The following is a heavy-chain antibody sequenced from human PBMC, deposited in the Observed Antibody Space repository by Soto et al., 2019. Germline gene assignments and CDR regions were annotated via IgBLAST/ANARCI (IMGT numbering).Heavy chain of an antibody. CDR2: ISYDGSNK. Sequence: PGGSLRLSCAASGFTFSSYGMHWVRQAPGKGLEWVAVISYDGSNKYYADSVKGRFTISRDNSKNTLYLQMNSLRAEDTAVYYCAKDLPPTSTVTTWLHGYYYYYGMDVWGQGTTVTVSS. V-gene: IGHV3-30*18. CDR1: GFTFSSYG. CDR3: AKDLPPTSTVTTWLHGYYYYYGMDV. D-gene: IGHD4-17*01. J-gene: IGHJ6*02.